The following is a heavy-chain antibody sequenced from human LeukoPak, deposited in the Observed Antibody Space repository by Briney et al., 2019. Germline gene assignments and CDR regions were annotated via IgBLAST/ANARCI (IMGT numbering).Heavy chain of an antibody. CDR1: GITFSSYE. Sequence: GGTLRLSCVASGITFSSYEMNWVRQAPGKGLEWISCISSSGGPIYYADSVKGRFTISRDNAKNSLYLQMNSLRAEDTAVYYCPRGFRDTAMFLDYWGQGTLVTVSS. CDR2: ISSSGGPI. D-gene: IGHD5-18*01. CDR3: PRGFRDTAMFLDY. V-gene: IGHV3-48*03. J-gene: IGHJ4*02.